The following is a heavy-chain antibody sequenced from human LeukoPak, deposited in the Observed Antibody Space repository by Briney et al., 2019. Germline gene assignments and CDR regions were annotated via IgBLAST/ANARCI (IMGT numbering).Heavy chain of an antibody. V-gene: IGHV3-30*03. D-gene: IGHD2/OR15-2a*01. CDR3: ASTFWGNPNAAHTNYRGNTERK. J-gene: IGHJ4*02. CDR1: GFTFSSYG. CDR2: ISYDGSNK. Sequence: GGSLRLSCAASGFTFSSYGMHWVRQAPGKGLEWVAVISYDGSNKYYADSVKGRFTISRDNAKNSLYLQMNSLRAEDTAVYYCASTFWGNPNAAHTNYRGNTERKWGQGTLVTVSS.